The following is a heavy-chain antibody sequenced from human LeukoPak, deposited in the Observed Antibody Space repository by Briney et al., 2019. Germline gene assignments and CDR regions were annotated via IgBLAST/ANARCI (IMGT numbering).Heavy chain of an antibody. D-gene: IGHD2-2*02. V-gene: IGHV3-23*01. CDR2: ISGTGGNT. CDR3: AKQGAYTTPDHSDY. J-gene: IGHJ4*02. Sequence: GGSLRLSCAASGFTFSNYAMSWVRHAPGEGLEWGSTISGTGGNTYYADSVKGRFTISKNISQSTLYLQKKSLRADDTAVHYFAKQGAYTTPDHSDYWGQGTLVTVSS. CDR1: GFTFSNYA.